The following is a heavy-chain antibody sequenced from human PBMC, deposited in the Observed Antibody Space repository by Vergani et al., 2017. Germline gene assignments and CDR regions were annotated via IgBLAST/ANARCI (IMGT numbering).Heavy chain of an antibody. D-gene: IGHD4-23*01. CDR3: AKDRTTVVTLGLDY. V-gene: IGHV3-30*02. CDR2: IRYDGSNK. CDR1: GDTFSSYG. J-gene: IGHJ4*02. Sequence: QVQLVESGGGVVQPGGSLRLSCAAPGDTFSSYGMHWVRQAPGKGLELVAFIRYDGSNKYYADSVKGRFTISRDNSKNTLYLRMNSLRAEDTAVYYCAKDRTTVVTLGLDYWGQGTLVTVSS.